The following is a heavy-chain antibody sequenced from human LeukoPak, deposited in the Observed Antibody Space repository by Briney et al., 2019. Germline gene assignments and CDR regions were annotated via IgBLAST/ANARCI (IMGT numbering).Heavy chain of an antibody. CDR3: ARDSLGYYDILTGSLGY. Sequence: ASVKVSCKASGYTFTSYGISWVRQAPGQGLEWMGWINAGNGNTKYSQKFQGRVTITRDTSASTAYMELSSLRSEDTAVYYCARDSLGYYDILTGSLGYRGQGTLVTVSS. V-gene: IGHV1-3*01. CDR2: INAGNGNT. J-gene: IGHJ4*02. CDR1: GYTFTSYG. D-gene: IGHD3-9*01.